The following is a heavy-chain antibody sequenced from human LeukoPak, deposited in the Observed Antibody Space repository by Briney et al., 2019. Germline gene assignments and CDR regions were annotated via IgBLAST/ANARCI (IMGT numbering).Heavy chain of an antibody. CDR3: ARGVYQLLWDSSYFDY. V-gene: IGHV4-4*07. CDR2: IYTSGST. CDR1: GGSISSYY. D-gene: IGHD2-2*01. J-gene: IGHJ4*02. Sequence: SETLSLTCTVSGGSISSYYWSWIRQPAGKGLEWIGRIYTSGSTNYNPSLKGRVTMSVDTSKNQFSLKLSSVTAADTAVYYCARGVYQLLWDSSYFDYWGQGILVTVSS.